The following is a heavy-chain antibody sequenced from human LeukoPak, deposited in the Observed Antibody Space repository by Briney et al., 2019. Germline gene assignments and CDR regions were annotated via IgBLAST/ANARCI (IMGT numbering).Heavy chain of an antibody. V-gene: IGHV3-48*04. CDR1: GFPFSDYS. Sequence: GGSLRLSCTASGFPFSDYSMNWVRQAPGKGLEWISYIAISSGNTKYADSVKGRFTISADNAKNSLYLQMNSLRVEDTAVYYCATDHNYAFDNWGQGTLVSVSS. D-gene: IGHD5-18*01. CDR3: ATDHNYAFDN. J-gene: IGHJ4*02. CDR2: IAISSGNT.